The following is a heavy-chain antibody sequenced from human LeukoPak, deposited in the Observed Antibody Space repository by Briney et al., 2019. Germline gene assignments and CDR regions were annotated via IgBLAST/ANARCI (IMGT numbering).Heavy chain of an antibody. CDR2: INHSGST. CDR1: GGSFSGYY. Sequence: SETLSLTCAVSGGSFSGYYWSGIRQPPRKGLEWSGEINHSGSTNYNPSLKSRVTISVDTSKNQFSLKLSSVTAADTAVYYCAKRPGIGRYDYWGQGTLVTVSS. J-gene: IGHJ4*02. CDR3: AKRPGIGRYDY. V-gene: IGHV4-34*01. D-gene: IGHD2-15*01.